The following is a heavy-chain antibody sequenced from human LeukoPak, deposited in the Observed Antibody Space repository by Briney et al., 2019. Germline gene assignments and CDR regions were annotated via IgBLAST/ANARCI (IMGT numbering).Heavy chain of an antibody. V-gene: IGHV4-59*12. Sequence: SETLSLTCTVSGGSINNYWWAWIRQPPGKGLQWIGYRHSGGTTSYNLSLESRVTISIDTSRNQFSLKLDSVTAADTAVYYCARAGYYDSSGYYYVDYWGQGTLVTVSS. D-gene: IGHD3-22*01. CDR1: GGSINNYW. CDR3: ARAGYYDSSGYYYVDY. J-gene: IGHJ4*02. CDR2: RHSGGTT.